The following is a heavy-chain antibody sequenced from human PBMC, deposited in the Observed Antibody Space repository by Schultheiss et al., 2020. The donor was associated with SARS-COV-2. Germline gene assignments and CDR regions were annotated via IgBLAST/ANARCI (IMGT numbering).Heavy chain of an antibody. D-gene: IGHD3-9*01. CDR2: IYSGGST. CDR3: TLLRYFDWLLVEGSYDAFDI. Sequence: GGSLRLSCAASGFTVSSNYMSWVRQAPGKGLEWVSVIYSGGSTYYADSVKGRFTISRDNSKKTLYLQMNSLKTEDTAVYYCTLLRYFDWLLVEGSYDAFDIWGQGTMVTVSS. CDR1: GFTVSSNY. J-gene: IGHJ3*02. V-gene: IGHV3-53*01.